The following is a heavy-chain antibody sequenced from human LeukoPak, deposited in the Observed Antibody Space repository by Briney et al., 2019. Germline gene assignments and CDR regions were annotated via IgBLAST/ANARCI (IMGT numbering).Heavy chain of an antibody. V-gene: IGHV3-23*01. CDR3: AKRCSRVPDNYRHYFDS. CDR1: GLTFKNYA. CDR2: LSASGGTT. Sequence: WESLRLSCVASGLTFKNYAMTWVRQAPGKGLEWVSTLSASGGTTYYPDSVEGRFTISRDNSKNMLYLHMNSLSADATAVYFCAKRCSRVPDNYRHYFDSWGQGTLVTVSS. D-gene: IGHD3-16*02. J-gene: IGHJ4*02.